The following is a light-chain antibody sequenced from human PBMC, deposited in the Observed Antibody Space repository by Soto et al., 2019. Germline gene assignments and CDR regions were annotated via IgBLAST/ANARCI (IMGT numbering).Light chain of an antibody. J-gene: IGLJ3*02. CDR2: DVS. CDR1: SSDVGGYNY. Sequence: QSVLTQPASVSGSPGQSITISCTGTSSDVGGYNYDSWYQQHPGKAPKFMIYDVSNRPSGVSNRFSGSKSGNTASLTISGLMAEDEADYYCSSYTSSSTLVFGGGTKLTVL. CDR3: SSYTSSSTLV. V-gene: IGLV2-14*01.